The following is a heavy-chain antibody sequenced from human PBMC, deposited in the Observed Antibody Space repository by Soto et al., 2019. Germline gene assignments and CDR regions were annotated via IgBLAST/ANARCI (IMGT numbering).Heavy chain of an antibody. CDR2: ISGSGGST. CDR1: GFTFSSYA. J-gene: IGHJ6*03. V-gene: IGHV3-23*01. D-gene: IGHD6-13*01. CDR3: AKKYSSSWPYYYYYYMDV. Sequence: EVQLLESGGGLVQPGGSLRLSCAASGFTFSSYAMSWVRQAPGKGLEWVSAISGSGGSTYYADSVKGRFTISRDNSKNTLYLQMNSLRAEDTAVYYCAKKYSSSWPYYYYYYMDVWGKGTTVTVSS.